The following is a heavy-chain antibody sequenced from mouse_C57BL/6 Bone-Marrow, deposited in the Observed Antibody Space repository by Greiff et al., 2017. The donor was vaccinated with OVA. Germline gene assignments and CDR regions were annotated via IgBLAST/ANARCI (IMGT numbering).Heavy chain of an antibody. V-gene: IGHV1-53*01. CDR1: GYTFTSYW. J-gene: IGHJ3*01. Sequence: QVQLQQPGTELVKPGASVKLSCKASGYTFTSYWMHWVKQRPGQGLEWIGNINPSNGGTNYTEKFKSKATLTVDKATSTAYMQLSSLTSEDSAVYYCARLYDSNSAWFAYWGQGTLVTVSA. D-gene: IGHD2-5*01. CDR2: INPSNGGT. CDR3: ARLYDSNSAWFAY.